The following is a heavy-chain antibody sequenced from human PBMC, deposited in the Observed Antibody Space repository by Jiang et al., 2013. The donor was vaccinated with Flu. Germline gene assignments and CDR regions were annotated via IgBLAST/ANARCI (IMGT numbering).Heavy chain of an antibody. D-gene: IGHD5-12*01. Sequence: QTLSLTCAISGDSVSSSSATWNWIRQSPSRGLEWLGRTYYKSKWCYDYAVSVKSRITINPDTSKNQFSLELNSVTPEDTAVYYCARAYFLGSGYYRSHDYWGQGTLVSVSS. CDR3: ARAYFLGSGYYRSHDY. CDR2: TYYKSKWCY. J-gene: IGHJ4*02. CDR1: GDSVSSSSAT. V-gene: IGHV6-1*01.